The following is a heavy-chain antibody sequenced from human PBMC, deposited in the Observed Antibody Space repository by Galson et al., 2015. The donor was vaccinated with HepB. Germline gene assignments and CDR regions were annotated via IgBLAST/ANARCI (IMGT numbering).Heavy chain of an antibody. Sequence: TLSLTCTVSGGSIRSGDYYWSWIRQPAGKGLEWIGRIYISGSADYNPSLKSRVTMSVDTSKNQFSLKLSSVTAADMAVYYCARDQSGVSRAQKSHGRIDPWGQGTLVTVSS. V-gene: IGHV4-61*02. CDR1: GGSIRSGDYY. CDR3: ARDQSGVSRAQKSHGRIDP. J-gene: IGHJ5*02. D-gene: IGHD3-10*01. CDR2: IYISGSA.